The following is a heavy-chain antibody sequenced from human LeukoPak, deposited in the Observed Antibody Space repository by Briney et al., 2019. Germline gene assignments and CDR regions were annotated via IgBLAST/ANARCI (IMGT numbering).Heavy chain of an antibody. CDR2: INGSGGST. D-gene: IGHD3-22*01. Sequence: GGSLRLSCAASGLTFSSYAMSWVRQAPGKGLEWVSAINGSGGSTYYADSVKGRFTISRDNSKNTLYLQMNSLRAEDTAVYYCAKGSSSGYLWAFDIWGQGTMVTVSS. J-gene: IGHJ3*02. CDR1: GLTFSSYA. V-gene: IGHV3-23*01. CDR3: AKGSSSGYLWAFDI.